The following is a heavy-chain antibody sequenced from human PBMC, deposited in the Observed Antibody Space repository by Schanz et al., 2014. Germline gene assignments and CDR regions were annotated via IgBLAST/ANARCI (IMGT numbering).Heavy chain of an antibody. D-gene: IGHD1-26*01. CDR1: GFTFSAYG. V-gene: IGHV3-33*03. Sequence: VQLVESGGGLVQPWGSLRLSCAASGFTFSAYGMHWVRQAPGKGLEWVAVIWYDGNNKYYADSVKGRFTISRDNSKNSLYLQMNSLRTEDTALYYCAKDSRGSSFDMDVWGQGTTVTVSS. CDR2: IWYDGNNK. J-gene: IGHJ6*02. CDR3: AKDSRGSSFDMDV.